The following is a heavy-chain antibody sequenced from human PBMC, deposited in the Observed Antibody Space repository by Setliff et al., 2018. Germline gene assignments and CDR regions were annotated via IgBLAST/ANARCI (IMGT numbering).Heavy chain of an antibody. CDR1: GFTFSDYY. J-gene: IGHJ4*02. D-gene: IGHD3-16*01. CDR3: ARDGGEY. CDR2: ISNSGSTI. V-gene: IGHV3-11*04. Sequence: PGGSLRLSCAASGFTFSDYYMNWIRQAPGKGLEWVSYISNSGSTIYYAASVKGRFTISRDNAKNSLYLQMNSLRAEDTAVYYCARDGGEYWGQGTLVTVSS.